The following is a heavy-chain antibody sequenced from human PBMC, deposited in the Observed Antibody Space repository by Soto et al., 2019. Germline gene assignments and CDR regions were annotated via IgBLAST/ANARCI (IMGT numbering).Heavy chain of an antibody. J-gene: IGHJ3*02. CDR2: IYPGDSDT. V-gene: IGHV5-51*01. D-gene: IGHD3-22*01. Sequence: PGESLKISCKGSGYSFTSYWIGWVRQMPGKGLEWMGIIYPGDSDTSYSPSFPGQVTISADKSISTAYLQWSSLKASDTAMYYCARADSGYYYTSAFDIWGQGTMVTVSS. CDR1: GYSFTSYW. CDR3: ARADSGYYYTSAFDI.